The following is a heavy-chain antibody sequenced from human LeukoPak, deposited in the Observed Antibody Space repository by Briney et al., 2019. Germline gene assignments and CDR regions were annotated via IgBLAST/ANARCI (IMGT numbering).Heavy chain of an antibody. D-gene: IGHD2-2*01. V-gene: IGHV1-8*01. CDR2: MNPNSGNT. J-gene: IGHJ6*02. CDR1: GYTFTSYD. Sequence: ASVKVSCKASGYTFTSYDINWVRQATGQGLEWMGWMNPNSGNTGYAQKLQGRVTMTTDTSTSTAYMELRSLRSDDTAVYYCARERGYCSSTSCSGSYYYYGMDVWGQGTTVTVSS. CDR3: ARERGYCSSTSCSGSYYYYGMDV.